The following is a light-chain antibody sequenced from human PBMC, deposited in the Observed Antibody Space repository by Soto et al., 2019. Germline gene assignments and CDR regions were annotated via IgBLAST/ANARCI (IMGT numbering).Light chain of an antibody. J-gene: IGKJ2*01. CDR1: QGIGSN. V-gene: IGKV1-17*01. Sequence: DIQMTQSPSSLSASVGDRVTITCRASQGIGSNLGWYQQRPGKAPKRLIYAASRLQSGVPSRFSGCGSGTEFSHTISSLQPEDFATYYCLQHNSYPYAFGQGTRLEIK. CDR3: LQHNSYPYA. CDR2: AAS.